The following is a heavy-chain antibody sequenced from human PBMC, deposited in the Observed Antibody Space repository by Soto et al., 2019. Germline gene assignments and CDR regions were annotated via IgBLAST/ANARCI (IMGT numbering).Heavy chain of an antibody. CDR2: ISSSSSYI. J-gene: IGHJ6*04. D-gene: IGHD6-19*01. CDR3: ARDRIAVAGKKTYGMDV. Sequence: CSLKLSCSASVFTFCSYSMNWFRQAPGKGLEWVSSISSSSSYIYYADSVKGRFTISRDNAKNSLYLQMNSLRAEDTAVYYCARDRIAVAGKKTYGMDVWGKGTTVTVSS. CDR1: VFTFCSYS. V-gene: IGHV3-21*01.